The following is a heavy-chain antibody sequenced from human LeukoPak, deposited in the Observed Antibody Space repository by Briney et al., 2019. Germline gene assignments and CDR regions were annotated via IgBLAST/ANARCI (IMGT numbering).Heavy chain of an antibody. D-gene: IGHD3-22*01. Sequence: SETLSLTCTVSGGSISSYYWSWIRQPPGKGLEWIGYIYYSGSTNYNPSLKSRVTISVDTSKNQFSLKLISVTAADTAVYYCARSRTGGGYYYWYFDLWGRGTLVTVSS. V-gene: IGHV4-59*01. J-gene: IGHJ2*01. CDR2: IYYSGST. CDR3: ARSRTGGGYYYWYFDL. CDR1: GGSISSYY.